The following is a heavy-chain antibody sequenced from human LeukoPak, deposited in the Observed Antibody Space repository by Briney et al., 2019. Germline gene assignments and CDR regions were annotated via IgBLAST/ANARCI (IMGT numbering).Heavy chain of an antibody. V-gene: IGHV4-39*01. CDR2: IYYSGST. D-gene: IGHD3-10*01. Sequence: SETLSLTCTVSGGSISSSSYYWGWIRQPPGNGLEWIGSIYYSGSTYYNPSLKSRVTISVDTSKNQFSLKLSSVTAADTAVYYCARLLWFGEPSIDYWGQGTLVTVSS. CDR1: GGSISSSSYY. CDR3: ARLLWFGEPSIDY. J-gene: IGHJ4*02.